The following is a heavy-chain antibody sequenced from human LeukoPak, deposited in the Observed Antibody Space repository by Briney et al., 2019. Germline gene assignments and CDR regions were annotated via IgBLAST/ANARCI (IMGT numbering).Heavy chain of an antibody. V-gene: IGHV4-39*01. CDR3: ARRDDSSGYHKILDY. D-gene: IGHD3-22*01. CDR1: GDSISSGPYY. Sequence: PSETLSLTCTVSGDSISSGPYYWGWIRQPSGKGLEWIGNIYYGENTYYNPSLKSRVTISIDTSNNQFYLKLSSLTAADTAVYYCARRDDSSGYHKILDYWGQGTLVTVSS. CDR2: IYYGENT. J-gene: IGHJ4*02.